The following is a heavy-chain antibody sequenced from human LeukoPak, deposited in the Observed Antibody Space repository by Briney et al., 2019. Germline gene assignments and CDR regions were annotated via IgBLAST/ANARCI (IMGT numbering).Heavy chain of an antibody. J-gene: IGHJ3*02. Sequence: ASVKVSCKASGYTFTSDYMHWVRQAPGQGLEWMGIINPSGGSTSYAQKFQGRVTMTRDTSTSTVYMELSSLRSEDTAVYYCARGISYITMIVVVITGDAFDIWGQGTMVTVSS. D-gene: IGHD3-22*01. CDR1: GYTFTSDY. CDR3: ARGISYITMIVVVITGDAFDI. CDR2: INPSGGST. V-gene: IGHV1-46*01.